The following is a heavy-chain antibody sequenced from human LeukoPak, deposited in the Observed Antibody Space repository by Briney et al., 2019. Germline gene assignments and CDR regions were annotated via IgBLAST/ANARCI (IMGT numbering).Heavy chain of an antibody. D-gene: IGHD1-26*01. V-gene: IGHV3-23*01. J-gene: IGHJ4*02. CDR3: AKGLKDSGSAFDY. Sequence: PGGPLRLSCAASGFTFSSYAMSWVRQAPGKGLEWVSAISGSGDGTYYADSVKGRFTISRDNSMNTLYLQMNSLRAEDTAVYSCAKGLKDSGSAFDYWGQGTLVTVSS. CDR2: ISGSGDGT. CDR1: GFTFSSYA.